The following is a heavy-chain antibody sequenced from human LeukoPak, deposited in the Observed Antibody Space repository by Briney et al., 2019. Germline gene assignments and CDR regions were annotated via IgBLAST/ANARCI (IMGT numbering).Heavy chain of an antibody. Sequence: GGSLRLSCAASGFTFSSYEMNWVRQAPGKGLEWVSYISSSGSTIYYADSVKGRFTISRDNAKNSLYLQMNSLRAEDTAVYYCAKVPYGDYVLDYYYYMDVWGKGTTVTISS. D-gene: IGHD4-17*01. J-gene: IGHJ6*03. V-gene: IGHV3-48*03. CDR1: GFTFSSYE. CDR2: ISSSGSTI. CDR3: AKVPYGDYVLDYYYYMDV.